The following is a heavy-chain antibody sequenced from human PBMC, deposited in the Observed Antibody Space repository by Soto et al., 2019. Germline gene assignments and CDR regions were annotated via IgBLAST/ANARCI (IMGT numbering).Heavy chain of an antibody. CDR3: ARALYFYPSVSFYLAS. V-gene: IGHV4-31*03. CDR2: VYSNGNS. CDR1: DDSLSSNNYA. Sequence: SETLSLTCTVSDDSLSSNNYAWTWIRQYPGKGLEWIGYVYSNGNSYSSPSLQSRVSMSVDTSRSQFSLRLSSVTAADTAVYFCARALYFYPSVSFYLASWGLGTLVTVSS. J-gene: IGHJ4*02. D-gene: IGHD3-10*01.